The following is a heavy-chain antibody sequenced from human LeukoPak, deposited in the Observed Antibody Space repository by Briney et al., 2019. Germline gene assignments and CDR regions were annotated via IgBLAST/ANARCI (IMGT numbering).Heavy chain of an antibody. Sequence: SETLSLTCTVSGGAIISDNFYWGWVRQPPGKGLEWVGSINYSGPTYYNPSLRSRLSISVDTSRTQFFLRLNSVTAADTAVYYCGRLFDSWGQGILVTVSS. CDR1: GGAIISDNFY. CDR2: INYSGPT. V-gene: IGHV4-39*01. J-gene: IGHJ4*02. CDR3: GRLFDS.